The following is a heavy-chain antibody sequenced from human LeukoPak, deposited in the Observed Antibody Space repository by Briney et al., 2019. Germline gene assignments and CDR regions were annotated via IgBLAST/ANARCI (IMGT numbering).Heavy chain of an antibody. V-gene: IGHV4-34*01. J-gene: IGHJ5*02. CDR1: GGSISSYY. CDR2: INHSGST. Sequence: SETLSLTCTVSGGSISSYYWSWIRQPPGKGLEWIGEINHSGSTNYNPSLKSRVTISVDTSKNQFSLKLTSVTAADTAVYYCARLKRIAVAGRSDWFDPWGQGTLVTVST. D-gene: IGHD6-19*01. CDR3: ARLKRIAVAGRSDWFDP.